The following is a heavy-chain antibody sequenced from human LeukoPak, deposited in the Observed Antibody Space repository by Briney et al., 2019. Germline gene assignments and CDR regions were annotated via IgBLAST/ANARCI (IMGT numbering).Heavy chain of an antibody. CDR2: ISFDGSNK. D-gene: IGHD3-10*02. J-gene: IGHJ6*04. CDR1: EFTFSSYA. V-gene: IGHV3-30*04. Sequence: GRSLRLSCAASEFTFSSYAMHWVRQAPGRGLEWVAVISFDGSNKSYADSVKGRFTISRDNAKNSLYLQMNSLRAEDTAVYYCAELGITMIGGVWGKGTTVTISS. CDR3: AELGITMIGGV.